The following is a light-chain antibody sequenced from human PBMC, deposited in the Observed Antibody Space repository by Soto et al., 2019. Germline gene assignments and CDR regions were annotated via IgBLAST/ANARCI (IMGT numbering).Light chain of an antibody. CDR1: QGISSY. CDR3: QQLSTYPLT. CDR2: DAA. V-gene: IGKV1-9*01. Sequence: SCWASQGISSYLAWYQKKPGKAPNLLIYDAATLQSGVPSRFSGSGSGTEFTLTISSLQPEDFATYYCQQLSTYPLTFGGGTKVEIK. J-gene: IGKJ4*01.